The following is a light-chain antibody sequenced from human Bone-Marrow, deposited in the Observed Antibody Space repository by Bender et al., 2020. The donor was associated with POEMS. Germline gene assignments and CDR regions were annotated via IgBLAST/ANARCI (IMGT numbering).Light chain of an antibody. CDR3: CSYTSSSTHV. V-gene: IGLV2-14*02. Sequence: QSALTQLVSVSGSPGQSITISCTGTSSGVSWFQQHPGKAPRLVIYEDIRRPSGVSNRFSGSQSGNTASLAISGLQTEDEADYYCCSYTSSSTHVFGTGTKVSVL. CDR2: EDI. J-gene: IGLJ1*01. CDR1: SSG.